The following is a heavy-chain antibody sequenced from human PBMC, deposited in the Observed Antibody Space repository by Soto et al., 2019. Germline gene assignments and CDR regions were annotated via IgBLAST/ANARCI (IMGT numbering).Heavy chain of an antibody. CDR3: AKGAYDYGTSSLAFDF. V-gene: IGHV3-30*18. D-gene: IGHD6-6*01. CDR2: IAYDGSNK. J-gene: IGHJ3*01. Sequence: AGGSLRLSCAASGFTFSTYGMHWVRQAPGKGLEWVALIAYDGSNKYYADSVKGRFTISRDNSKNTLYLQMNSLRAEDTAVYYCAKGAYDYGTSSLAFDFWGQGTMVTVSS. CDR1: GFTFSTYG.